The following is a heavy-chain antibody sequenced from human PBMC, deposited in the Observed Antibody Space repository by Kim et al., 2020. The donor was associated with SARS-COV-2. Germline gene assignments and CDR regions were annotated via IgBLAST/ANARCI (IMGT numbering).Heavy chain of an antibody. Sequence: SETLSLTCTVSGGSVSSGSYYWSWIRQPPGKGLEWIGYIYYSGSTNYNPSLKSRVTISVDTSKNQFSLKLSSVTAADTAVYYCARDAHGVGVFWFDPWGQGTLVTVSS. CDR2: IYYSGST. V-gene: IGHV4-61*01. CDR1: GGSVSSGSYY. D-gene: IGHD3-10*01. CDR3: ARDAHGVGVFWFDP. J-gene: IGHJ5*02.